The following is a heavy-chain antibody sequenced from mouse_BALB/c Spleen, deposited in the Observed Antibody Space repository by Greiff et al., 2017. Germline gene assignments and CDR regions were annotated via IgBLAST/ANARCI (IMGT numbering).Heavy chain of an antibody. Sequence: QVQLKESGPGLVQPSQSLSITCTVSGFSLTSYGVHWVRQSPGKGLEWLGVIWSGGSTDYNAAFISRLSISKDNSKSQVFFKMNSLQADDTAIYYCARRGTTVVDYAMDYWGQGTSVTVSS. V-gene: IGHV2-4-1*01. J-gene: IGHJ4*01. CDR2: IWSGGST. CDR1: GFSLTSYG. CDR3: ARRGTTVVDYAMDY. D-gene: IGHD1-1*01.